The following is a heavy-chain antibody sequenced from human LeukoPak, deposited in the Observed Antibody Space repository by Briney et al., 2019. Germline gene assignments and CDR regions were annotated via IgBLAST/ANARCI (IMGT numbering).Heavy chain of an antibody. CDR2: INNSGST. CDR1: GGPFRGYY. Sequence: SETLSLTCSVYGGPFRGYYWSWIRQPPAREVEWIGEINNSGSTNYNPSLKSRVTVSIDTSKNQFSLKLSSVTAADTAVYYCARGRKVRGIANWYFDLWGRGTLVTVSS. V-gene: IGHV4-34*01. J-gene: IGHJ2*01. CDR3: ARGRKVRGIANWYFDL. D-gene: IGHD3-10*01.